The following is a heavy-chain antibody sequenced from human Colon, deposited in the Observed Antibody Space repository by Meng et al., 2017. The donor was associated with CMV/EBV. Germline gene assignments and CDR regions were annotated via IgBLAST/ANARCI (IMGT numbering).Heavy chain of an antibody. D-gene: IGHD5-18*01. CDR1: GFIFTSYT. J-gene: IGHJ1*01. CDR2: VSTSGRDI. V-gene: IGHV3-21*01. CDR3: VRHLEAGRNGYSEPF. Sequence: GGSLRLSCAVSGFIFTSYTMIWVRQAPGQGLEWVSSVSTSGRDIVYADSVRGRFTLSRDNAKRSVSLQMDSLRAEDTAVYFCVRHLEAGRNGYSEPFWGQGTLVTVSS.